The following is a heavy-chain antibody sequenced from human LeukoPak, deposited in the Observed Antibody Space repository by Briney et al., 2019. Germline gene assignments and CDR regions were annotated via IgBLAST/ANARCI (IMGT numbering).Heavy chain of an antibody. CDR2: ISHDASDE. V-gene: IGHV3-30*18. J-gene: IGHJ4*02. D-gene: IGHD1-26*01. CDR1: GFSFSGYV. CDR3: VKALVGQTSGY. Sequence: GGSLRLSCTASGFSFSGYVMHWVRQAPGKGLEWLAVISHDASDEYYADSVKGRFTISRDNAKNMIYLQMISLRAEDTAVYYCVKALVGQTSGYWGQGTRVTVST.